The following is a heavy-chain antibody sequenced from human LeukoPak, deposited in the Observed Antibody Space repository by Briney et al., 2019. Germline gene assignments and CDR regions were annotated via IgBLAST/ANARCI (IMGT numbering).Heavy chain of an antibody. V-gene: IGHV4-38-2*02. D-gene: IGHD2-15*01. J-gene: IGHJ4*02. Sequence: PSETLSLTCTVSGYSISSGDYWGWIRQPPGKGLEWIGSIYHSGSAYYNPSLKSRVTISVDTSKNQFSLKLSSVTAADTAVYYCARQGRSDYFDYWGPGTLVTVSS. CDR2: IYHSGSA. CDR1: GYSISSGDY. CDR3: ARQGRSDYFDY.